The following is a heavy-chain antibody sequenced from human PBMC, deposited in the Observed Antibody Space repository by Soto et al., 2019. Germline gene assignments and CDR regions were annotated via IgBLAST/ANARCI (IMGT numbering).Heavy chain of an antibody. CDR1: CDSVSRDSCF. V-gene: IGHV4-61*01. D-gene: IGHD1-26*01. Sequence: SLTYTVSCDSVSRDSCFWSWIRQPPGKGLEWIAYISYTGDTNYNPSLKSRVTISVDTSTNQFFLTLTSVTAADTAVYFCARIIVGVTVDLWGQGSLVTVSS. CDR2: ISYTGDT. J-gene: IGHJ5*02. CDR3: ARIIVGVTVDL.